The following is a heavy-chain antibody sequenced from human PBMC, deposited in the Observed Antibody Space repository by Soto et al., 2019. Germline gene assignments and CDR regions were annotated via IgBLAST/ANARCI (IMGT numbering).Heavy chain of an antibody. Sequence: GGSLRLSCAASGFTFSSYAMSWVRRAPGKGLEWVSAISGSGGSTYYADSVRGRFTISRDNSKNTLYLQMNSLRAEDTAVYYCAKDWRKWEDIVVVPAAIGILFDYWGQGTLVTVSS. V-gene: IGHV3-23*01. CDR1: GFTFSSYA. J-gene: IGHJ4*02. D-gene: IGHD2-2*01. CDR2: ISGSGGST. CDR3: AKDWRKWEDIVVVPAAIGILFDY.